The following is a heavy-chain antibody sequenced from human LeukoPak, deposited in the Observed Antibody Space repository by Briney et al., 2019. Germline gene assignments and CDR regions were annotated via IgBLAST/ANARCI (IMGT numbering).Heavy chain of an antibody. Sequence: ASVKVSCNVSGYTLTELSMHWVRQAPGKGLEWMGGFDPEDGETIYAQKFQGRVTMTEDTSTDTAYMELSSLRSEDTAVYYCARDSAYYDSSGFDYWGQGTLVTVSS. V-gene: IGHV1-24*01. CDR1: GYTLTELS. J-gene: IGHJ4*02. D-gene: IGHD3-22*01. CDR2: FDPEDGET. CDR3: ARDSAYYDSSGFDY.